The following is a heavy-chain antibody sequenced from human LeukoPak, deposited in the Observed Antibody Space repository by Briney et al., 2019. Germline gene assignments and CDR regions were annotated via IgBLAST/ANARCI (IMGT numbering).Heavy chain of an antibody. CDR3: ARAVSYYYDSSGYYYDNWFDP. J-gene: IGHJ5*02. Sequence: SETLSLTCTVSNYSISSGCYWGWMRQPPGKGLEWIGSIYHSGSTYYNPSLKSRVTISVDTSRNQFSLKLTSVTAADTAVYYCARAVSYYYDSSGYYYDNWFDPWGQGTLVTVSS. V-gene: IGHV4-38-2*02. CDR1: NYSISSGCY. CDR2: IYHSGST. D-gene: IGHD3-22*01.